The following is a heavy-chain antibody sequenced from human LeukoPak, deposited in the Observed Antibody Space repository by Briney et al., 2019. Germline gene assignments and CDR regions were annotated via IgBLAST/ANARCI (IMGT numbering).Heavy chain of an antibody. CDR2: IRYDGSKK. Sequence: GGSLRLSCAASGSTFSNYGMHWVRQAPGKGLEWVAFIRYDGSKKYYADSVKGRFTISRDNSKNTLYLQMISLRAEDTAVYYCARSPQEIFDFWGQGTLVTVSS. CDR1: GSTFSNYG. CDR3: ARSPQEIFDF. V-gene: IGHV3-30*02. J-gene: IGHJ4*02.